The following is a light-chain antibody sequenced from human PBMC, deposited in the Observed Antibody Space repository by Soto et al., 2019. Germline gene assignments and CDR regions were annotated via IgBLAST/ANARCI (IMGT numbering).Light chain of an antibody. CDR2: DAT. Sequence: EIVLTQSPATLSLSPGERATLSCRASLSVSSYLAWYQQKPGQAPRLLISDATNRATGIPARFSGSGSGTDFTLTIDSLEPEDFAVYYCQQRINWPLTFGGGTKVDIK. V-gene: IGKV3-11*01. CDR3: QQRINWPLT. CDR1: LSVSSY. J-gene: IGKJ4*01.